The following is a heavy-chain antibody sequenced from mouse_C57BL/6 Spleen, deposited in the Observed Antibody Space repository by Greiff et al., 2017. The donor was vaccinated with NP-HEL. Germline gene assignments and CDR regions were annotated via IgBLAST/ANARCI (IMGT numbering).Heavy chain of an antibody. J-gene: IGHJ1*03. CDR3: ARSGSNRDWYFDV. V-gene: IGHV1-53*01. CDR1: GYTFTSYW. D-gene: IGHD2-5*01. CDR2: INPSNGGT. Sequence: VQLQQPGTELVKPGASVKLSCKASGYTFTSYWMHWVKQRPGQGLEWIGNINPSNGGTNYNEKFKSKATLTVDKSSSTAYMQLSSLTSEDSAVYYCARSGSNRDWYFDVWGTGTTVTVSS.